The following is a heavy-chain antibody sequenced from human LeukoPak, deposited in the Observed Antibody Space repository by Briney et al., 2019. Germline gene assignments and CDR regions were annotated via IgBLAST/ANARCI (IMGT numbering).Heavy chain of an antibody. J-gene: IGHJ6*03. D-gene: IGHD4-17*01. CDR3: ARGYGDYYYYMDV. CDR2: INPNSGGT. V-gene: IGHV1-2*02. CDR1: GYTFTDYY. Sequence: GASVKVSCKASGYTFTDYYIHWVRQAPGQGLEWMGWINPNSGGTNYAQKFQGRVTMTRDTSIRTAYMELSSLRSEDTAVYYCARGYGDYYYYMDVWGKGTTVTISS.